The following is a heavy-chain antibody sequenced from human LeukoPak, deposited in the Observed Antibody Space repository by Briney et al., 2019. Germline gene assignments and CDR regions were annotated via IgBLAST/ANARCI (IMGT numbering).Heavy chain of an antibody. V-gene: IGHV4-34*01. CDR3: ARRAAAGKKYFQH. J-gene: IGHJ1*01. CDR1: GGSFSGYY. Sequence: SETLSLTCAVYGGSFSGYYWSWIRQPPGKGLEWIGEINHSGSTNYNPSLKSRVTIPVDTSKNQFSLKLSSVTAADTAVYYCARRAAAGKKYFQHWGQGTLVTVSS. D-gene: IGHD6-13*01. CDR2: INHSGST.